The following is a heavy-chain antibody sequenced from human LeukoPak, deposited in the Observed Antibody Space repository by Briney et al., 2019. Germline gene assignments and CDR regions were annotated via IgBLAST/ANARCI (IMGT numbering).Heavy chain of an antibody. V-gene: IGHV3-23*01. Sequence: GGSLRLSCAASGFTFSNYAMSWIRQAPGKGLEWVSGLSGSGGSTYYADSVKGRFTISRDNFKNTLYLQMNSLRAEYTAVYYCAKGGGGDFPFDYWGQGTLVTVSS. CDR3: AKGGGGDFPFDY. CDR2: LSGSGGST. J-gene: IGHJ4*02. CDR1: GFTFSNYA. D-gene: IGHD2-21*02.